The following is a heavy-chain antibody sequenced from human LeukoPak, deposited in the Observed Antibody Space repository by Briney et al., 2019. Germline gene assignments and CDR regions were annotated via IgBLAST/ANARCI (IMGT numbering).Heavy chain of an antibody. D-gene: IGHD3-22*01. J-gene: IGHJ4*02. V-gene: IGHV3-30*18. CDR2: ISYDGSNK. CDR1: GFTFSSYG. CDR3: AKDYYDSSRYSHFDY. Sequence: GGSLRLSCAASGFTFSSYGMHWVRQAPGKGLEWVAVISYDGSNKYYADSVKGRFTISRDNSKNTLYLQMNSLRAEDTAVYYCAKDYYDSSRYSHFDYWGQGTLVTVSS.